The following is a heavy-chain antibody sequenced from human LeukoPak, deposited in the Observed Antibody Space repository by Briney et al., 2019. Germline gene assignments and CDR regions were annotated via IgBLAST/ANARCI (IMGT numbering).Heavy chain of an antibody. V-gene: IGHV4-59*06. J-gene: IGHJ4*02. Sequence: SETLSLTCTVSGGSISSYYWSWIRQPPGKGLEWIGYIYYSGSTYYNPSLKSRVTISVDTSKNQFSLKLSSVTAADTAVYYCARGPALPYFDYWGQGTLVTVSS. CDR1: GGSISSYY. D-gene: IGHD2-21*02. CDR2: IYYSGST. CDR3: ARGPALPYFDY.